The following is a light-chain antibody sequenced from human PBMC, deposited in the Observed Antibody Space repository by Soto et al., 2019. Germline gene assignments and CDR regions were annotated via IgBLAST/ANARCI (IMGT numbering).Light chain of an antibody. CDR2: GAS. Sequence: EIVMTQSPATLSVSPGERATLSCRASQSVSSNLAWYQQKPGQAPRLLIYGASTRVTGIPARFSGCGSGTEFTLTIRSLQSEDFAVYYCQQYHNWPPLTFGGGTKVEIK. V-gene: IGKV3-15*01. CDR1: QSVSSN. J-gene: IGKJ4*01. CDR3: QQYHNWPPLT.